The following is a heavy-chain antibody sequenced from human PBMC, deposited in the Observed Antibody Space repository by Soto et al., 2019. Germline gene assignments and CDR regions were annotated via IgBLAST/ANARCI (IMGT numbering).Heavy chain of an antibody. Sequence: EVQLVESGGGLVKPGGSLRLSCAASGFIFTDAWMNWVLQDPGKGLEWVGRIKSKSAGGTTEYAAPVKGRFIISRDDSKNMLYLQMNSLKIDDTAVYYCTTGWSSTDYWGQGTLVPVSS. CDR1: GFIFTDAW. CDR2: IKSKSAGGTT. J-gene: IGHJ4*02. D-gene: IGHD6-13*01. V-gene: IGHV3-15*01. CDR3: TTGWSSTDY.